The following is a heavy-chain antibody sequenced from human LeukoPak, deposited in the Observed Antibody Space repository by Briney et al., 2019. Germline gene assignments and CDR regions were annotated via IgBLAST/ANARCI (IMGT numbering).Heavy chain of an antibody. J-gene: IGHJ4*02. CDR3: AKGPSREGIITMFIH. CDR2: ISGSGGIT. Sequence: GGSLRLSCAASGFTFSSYAMSWVRQAPGKGLEWVSGISGSGGITYYADSVKGRFTISRDKSKNTVYLQMNSLRAEDTAVYYCAKGPSREGIITMFIHWGQGTLVTVSS. D-gene: IGHD3-10*02. CDR1: GFTFSSYA. V-gene: IGHV3-23*01.